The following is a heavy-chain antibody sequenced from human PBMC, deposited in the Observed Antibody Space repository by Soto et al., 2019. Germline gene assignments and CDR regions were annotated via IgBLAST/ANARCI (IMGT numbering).Heavy chain of an antibody. CDR2: IYYAGTT. CDR1: GGSFSPNY. V-gene: IGHV4-59*08. CDR3: ARLGAYYQSLDP. D-gene: IGHD2-21*01. Sequence: SETLSLTCTVSGGSFSPNYWAWIRQPPGRGLEWIGYIYYAGTTSYNPSLKSRLTISLETSKSQISLRLSTVTAADTAVYYCARLGAYYQSLDPWGPGTLVTVSS. J-gene: IGHJ5*02.